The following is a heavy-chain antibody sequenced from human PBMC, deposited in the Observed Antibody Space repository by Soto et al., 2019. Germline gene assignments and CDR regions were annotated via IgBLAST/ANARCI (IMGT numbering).Heavy chain of an antibody. V-gene: IGHV1-69*12. D-gene: IGHD6-13*01. J-gene: IGHJ6*02. CDR3: ARDIEAAGKVGHYYYYGMDV. CDR1: GGTFSSYA. CDR2: IIPIFGTA. Sequence: QVQLVQSGAEVKKPGSSVKVSCKASGGTFSSYAISWVRQAPGQGLEWMGGIIPIFGTANYAQKFQGRVTITAEDATSTDYMELSSLRSEDTAVYYCARDIEAAGKVGHYYYYGMDVWGQGTTVTVSS.